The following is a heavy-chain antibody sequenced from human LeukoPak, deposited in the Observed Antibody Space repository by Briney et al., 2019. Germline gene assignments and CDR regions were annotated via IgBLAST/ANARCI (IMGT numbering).Heavy chain of an antibody. D-gene: IGHD3-9*01. CDR2: ISGSGGST. CDR3: AKVQKRPLLRYFDWLWDY. CDR1: GFTFSSYA. J-gene: IGHJ4*02. Sequence: GGSLRLSCAASGFTFSSYAMSWVRQAPGKGLEWVSAISGSGGSTYYADTVKGRFTISRDNSKITLYLQMNSLRAEDTAVYYCAKVQKRPLLRYFDWLWDYWGQGTLVTVSS. V-gene: IGHV3-23*01.